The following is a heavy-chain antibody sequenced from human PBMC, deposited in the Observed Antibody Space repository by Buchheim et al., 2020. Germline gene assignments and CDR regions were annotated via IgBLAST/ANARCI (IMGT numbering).Heavy chain of an antibody. CDR1: GFTFSSYA. V-gene: IGHV3-30-3*01. CDR3: ASLPGYYYDSSGYYPARSGFY. CDR2: ISYDGSNK. D-gene: IGHD3-22*01. J-gene: IGHJ4*02. Sequence: QVQLVESGGGVVQPGRSLRLSCAASGFTFSSYAMHWVRQAPGKGLEWVAVISYDGSNKYYADSVKGRFTISRDNSKNTLYLQMNSLRAEDTAVYYCASLPGYYYDSSGYYPARSGFYWGQGTL.